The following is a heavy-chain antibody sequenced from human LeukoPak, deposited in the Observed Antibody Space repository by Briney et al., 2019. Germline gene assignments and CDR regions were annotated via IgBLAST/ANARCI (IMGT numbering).Heavy chain of an antibody. CDR1: GYTFTSYA. D-gene: IGHD6-19*01. Sequence: ASVKVSCKASGYTFTSYAMHWVRQAPGQRLEWVGWINAGNGNTKYSQKFQGRVTITRDTSASTAYMELRSLRSDDTAVYYCAREYSSGPNLFDYWGQGTLVTVSS. V-gene: IGHV1-3*01. J-gene: IGHJ4*02. CDR3: AREYSSGPNLFDY. CDR2: INAGNGNT.